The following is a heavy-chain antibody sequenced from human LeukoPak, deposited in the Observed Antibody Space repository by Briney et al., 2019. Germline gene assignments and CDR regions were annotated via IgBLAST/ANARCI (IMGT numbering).Heavy chain of an antibody. J-gene: IGHJ4*02. CDR3: ARVGRWLQLNFDY. CDR1: GGSFSGYY. CDR2: INHSGST. V-gene: IGHV4-34*01. D-gene: IGHD5-24*01. Sequence: TSETLSLTCAVYGGSFSGYYWSWIRQPPGKGLEWIGEINHSGSTNYNPSLKSRVTISVDTSKNQFSLKLSSVTAADTAVYYCARVGRWLQLNFDYWGQGTLVTVSS.